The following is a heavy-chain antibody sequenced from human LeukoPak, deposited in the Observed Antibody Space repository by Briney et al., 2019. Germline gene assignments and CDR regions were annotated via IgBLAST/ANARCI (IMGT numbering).Heavy chain of an antibody. D-gene: IGHD5-18*01. CDR3: ARDLLDTAMAAFDY. Sequence: PGRSLRLSCAASGFTFSSYAMHWVRQAPGKGLEWVAVISYDGSNEYYADSVKGRFTISRDNSKNTLYLQMNSLRAEDTAVYYCARDLLDTAMAAFDYWGQGTLVTVSS. CDR1: GFTFSSYA. V-gene: IGHV3-30*04. CDR2: ISYDGSNE. J-gene: IGHJ4*02.